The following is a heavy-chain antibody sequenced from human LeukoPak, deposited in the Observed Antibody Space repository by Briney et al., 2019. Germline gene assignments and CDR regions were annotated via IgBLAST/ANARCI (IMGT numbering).Heavy chain of an antibody. Sequence: GGSLRLSCAASGFTVSSNYMSWVRQAPGKGLEWVSVIYSGGSTYYADSVKGRFTISRDNSKNTLYLQMNSLRAEDTAVYYCARDGTTSPYYYGMDAWGQGTTVTVSS. D-gene: IGHD1-7*01. CDR2: IYSGGST. CDR1: GFTVSSNY. CDR3: ARDGTTSPYYYGMDA. J-gene: IGHJ6*02. V-gene: IGHV3-53*01.